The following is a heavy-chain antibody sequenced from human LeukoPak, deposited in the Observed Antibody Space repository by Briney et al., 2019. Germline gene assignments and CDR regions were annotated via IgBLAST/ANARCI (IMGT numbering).Heavy chain of an antibody. D-gene: IGHD5-12*01. CDR1: GFTFSSYA. CDR2: ISYDGSNK. V-gene: IGHV3-30-3*01. J-gene: IGHJ4*02. Sequence: GRSLRLSCAASGFTFSSYAMHWVRQAPGKGLEWVAVISYDGSNKYYADSVKGRLTISRDNSKSTLYLHMNSLRTEDTAVYFCAKGILATFDYWGQGTLVTVSS. CDR3: AKGILATFDY.